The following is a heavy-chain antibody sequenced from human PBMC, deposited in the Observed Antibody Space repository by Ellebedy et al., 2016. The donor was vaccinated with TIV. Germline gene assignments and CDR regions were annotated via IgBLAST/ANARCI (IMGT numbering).Heavy chain of an antibody. CDR1: GFTFSSYG. Sequence: GESLKISCAASGFTFSSYGMHWVRQAPGKGLESVAGLWFDGGYRYYADSVKGRFTISRDNSKNTLYLQLTSLRVEDTAVYYCAREFDDYFFDYWGQGTLVTVSS. CDR2: LWFDGGYR. J-gene: IGHJ4*02. D-gene: IGHD2-21*02. CDR3: AREFDDYFFDY. V-gene: IGHV3-33*08.